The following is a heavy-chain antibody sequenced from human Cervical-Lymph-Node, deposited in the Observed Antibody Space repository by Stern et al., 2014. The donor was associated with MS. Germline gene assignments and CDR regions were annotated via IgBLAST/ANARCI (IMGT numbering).Heavy chain of an antibody. J-gene: IGHJ4*02. Sequence: EVQLVESGAEVRKPGESLKISCKASGYTFTDYWIGWVRQMPGKGLEWMGIIYPRDSDITYSPSFQGQVPLSADRSISTAYLQWSSLRASDTAIYYCARRMPPDYWGQGTLVTVSS. CDR2: IYPRDSDI. D-gene: IGHD2-2*01. V-gene: IGHV5-51*03. CDR3: ARRMPPDY. CDR1: GYTFTDYW.